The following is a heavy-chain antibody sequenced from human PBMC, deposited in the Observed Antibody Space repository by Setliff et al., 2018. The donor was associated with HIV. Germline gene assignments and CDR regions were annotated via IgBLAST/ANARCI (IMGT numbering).Heavy chain of an antibody. CDR3: ARDLTTVVTRKVFDI. J-gene: IGHJ3*02. D-gene: IGHD4-17*01. V-gene: IGHV3-7*01. CDR2: ISPDGSAT. CDR1: GFTFSSAW. Sequence: GGSLRLSCAASGFTFSSAWMGWVRQAPAKGLEWVANISPDGSATYYVDSVKGRFTISRDNSKNKLYVQMNSLRAEDTAIYYCARDLTTVVTRKVFDIWGQGTMVTVSS.